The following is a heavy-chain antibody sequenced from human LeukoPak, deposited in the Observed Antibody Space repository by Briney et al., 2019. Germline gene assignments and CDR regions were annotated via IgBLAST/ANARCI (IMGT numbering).Heavy chain of an antibody. CDR3: ARSGRITIFGVVIGPFDY. CDR2: IYYSGSP. CDR1: GGSISSGDYY. Sequence: SDTLSLTCTVSGGSISSGDYYWSWIRQPPGKGLEWIGSIYYSGSPYYNPSLKSRVTISVDTSKNQFSLKLSSVTAADTAVYYCARSGRITIFGVVIGPFDYWGQGTLVTVSS. J-gene: IGHJ4*02. D-gene: IGHD3-3*01. V-gene: IGHV4-30-4*02.